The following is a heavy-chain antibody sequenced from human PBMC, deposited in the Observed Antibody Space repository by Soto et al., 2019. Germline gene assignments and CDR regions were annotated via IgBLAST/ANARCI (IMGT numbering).Heavy chain of an antibody. Sequence: GGSLRLSCAASGFTFSGSAMHWVRQASGKGLEWLGRIRSKANTYATEYAASVKGRFTISRDDSKNTAYLQMNSLRAEDTAVYYCAKDRAIVQYWGQGTLVTVSS. CDR2: IRSKANTYAT. V-gene: IGHV3-73*01. CDR3: AKDRAIVQY. CDR1: GFTFSGSA. J-gene: IGHJ4*02. D-gene: IGHD3-22*01.